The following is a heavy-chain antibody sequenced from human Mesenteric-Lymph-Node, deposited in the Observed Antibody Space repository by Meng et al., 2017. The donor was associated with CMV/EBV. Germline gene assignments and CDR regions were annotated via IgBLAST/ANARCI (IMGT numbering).Heavy chain of an antibody. V-gene: IGHV1-69*02. CDR2: IIPLFDVV. CDR1: GATFSSYT. CDR3: ARGFCSSTSCYTVFEY. D-gene: IGHD2-2*02. Sequence: SVKVSCKASGATFSSYTITWVRQAPGQGLEWMGRIIPLFDVVHYAQNFQGRVTITADRSTSTIYLELSSLRSEDTAVYYCARGFCSSTSCYTVFEYWGQGTLVTVSS. J-gene: IGHJ4*02.